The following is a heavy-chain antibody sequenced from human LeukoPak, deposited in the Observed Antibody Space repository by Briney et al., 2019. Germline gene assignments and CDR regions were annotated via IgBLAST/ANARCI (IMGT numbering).Heavy chain of an antibody. Sequence: PGRSLRLSCAASGFTLNTYAMHWVRQAPGRGLEWVAVISYDSSNYYYADSVKGRFTISRDNSRNSLYLQMNSLRVEDTAVYYCARGRPPANWGFDSWGQGTLVTVSS. CDR2: ISYDSSNY. CDR3: ARGRPPANWGFDS. D-gene: IGHD7-27*01. CDR1: GFTLNTYA. J-gene: IGHJ4*02. V-gene: IGHV3-30-3*01.